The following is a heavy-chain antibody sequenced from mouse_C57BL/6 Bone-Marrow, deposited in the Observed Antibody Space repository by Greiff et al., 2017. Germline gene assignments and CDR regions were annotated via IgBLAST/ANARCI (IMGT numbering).Heavy chain of an antibody. CDR3: ANDGYYAYYFDY. D-gene: IGHD2-3*01. J-gene: IGHJ2*01. CDR2: IYPGSGST. Sequence: VQLQQPGAELVKPGASVKMSCKASGYTFTSYWITWVKQRPGQGLEWIGDIYPGSGSTTYNEKFKSKATLTVDTSSSTAYMQLSSLTSEDSAVYYCANDGYYAYYFDYWGQGTTLTVSS. V-gene: IGHV1-55*01. CDR1: GYTFTSYW.